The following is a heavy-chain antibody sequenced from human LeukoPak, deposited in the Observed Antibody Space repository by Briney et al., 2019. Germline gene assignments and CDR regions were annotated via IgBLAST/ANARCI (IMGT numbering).Heavy chain of an antibody. V-gene: IGHV4-39*07. Sequence: SETLSLTCTVSGGSISSSSYYWGWIRQPPGKGLEWIGSIYYSGSTNYNPSLKSRVTISVDTSKNQFSLKLSSVTAADTAVYYCASQPQYSGGYDYWGQGTLVTVSS. CDR1: GGSISSSSYY. D-gene: IGHD1-26*01. CDR2: IYYSGST. CDR3: ASQPQYSGGYDY. J-gene: IGHJ4*02.